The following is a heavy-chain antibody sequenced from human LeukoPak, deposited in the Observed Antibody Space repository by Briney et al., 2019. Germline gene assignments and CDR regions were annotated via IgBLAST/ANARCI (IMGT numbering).Heavy chain of an antibody. CDR2: IYSGGST. Sequence: GSLRVSCAAPGFTASSNYMSWVRQAPGKGLERVSVIYSGGSTYYAYSVKGRFTSSRDNSKNTLYLQMNSLRAEDTAVYYCARAPVLTGYYDYWGQGTLVTVSS. CDR3: ARAPVLTGYYDY. CDR1: GFTASSNY. V-gene: IGHV3-53*01. D-gene: IGHD3-9*01. J-gene: IGHJ4*02.